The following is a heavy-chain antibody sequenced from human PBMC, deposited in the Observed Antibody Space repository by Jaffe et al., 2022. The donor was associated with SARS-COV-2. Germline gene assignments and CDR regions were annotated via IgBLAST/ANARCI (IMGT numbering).Heavy chain of an antibody. CDR2: SYYSGTT. CDR3: ARSFLGYCSGGRCYGFAFDM. V-gene: IGHV4-39*01. J-gene: IGHJ3*02. Sequence: QLQLQESGPGLVKPSETLSLTCTVSGGSISRRTSYYWGWIRQSPGKGLEWIGSSYYSGTTYYNPSLKSRVTISVDTSQNQFSLKLTSVTAADTAVYYCARSFLGYCSGGRCYGFAFDMWGQGTTVTVSS. D-gene: IGHD2-15*01. CDR1: GGSISRRTSYY.